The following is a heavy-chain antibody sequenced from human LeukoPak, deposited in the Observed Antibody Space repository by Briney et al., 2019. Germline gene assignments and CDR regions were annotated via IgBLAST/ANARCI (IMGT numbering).Heavy chain of an antibody. V-gene: IGHV1-69*06. J-gene: IGHJ5*02. CDR2: IIPIFRTA. CDR1: GYTFTSYG. Sequence: SVKVSCKASGYTFTSYGISWVRQAPGQGLEWMGGIIPIFRTANYAQKFQGRLTITADKSTSTAYMELSSLRSDDTAVYYCARGLLGFMRSDYSNYWDNWFDPWGQGTLVTVSS. D-gene: IGHD4-11*01. CDR3: ARGLLGFMRSDYSNYWDNWFDP.